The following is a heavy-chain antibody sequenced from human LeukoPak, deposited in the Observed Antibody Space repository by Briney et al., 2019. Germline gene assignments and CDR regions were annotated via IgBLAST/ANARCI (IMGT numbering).Heavy chain of an antibody. J-gene: IGHJ6*03. V-gene: IGHV4-59*01. CDR3: AREGAGSYGFRYIDV. Sequence: SETLSLTCTVSGGSMTNYYWTWIRQPPGGGLEWLAYIYYYGSTNYNPSLESRLTLTVDTSKNQFSLKLSSVTAADTAVYYCAREGAGSYGFRYIDVWGKGTTVTVS. CDR2: IYYYGST. D-gene: IGHD5-18*01. CDR1: GGSMTNYY.